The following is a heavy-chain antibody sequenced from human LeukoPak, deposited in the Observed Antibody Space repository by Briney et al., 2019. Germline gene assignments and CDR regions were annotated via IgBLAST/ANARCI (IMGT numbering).Heavy chain of an antibody. D-gene: IGHD1-7*01. CDR2: IIPIFGTA. CDR1: GGTFSSYA. Sequence: SVKVSCKASGGTFSSYAISWVQQAPGQGLEWMGGIIPIFGTANYAQKFQDRVTITTDESTSTAYMELSSLRSEDTAVYYCARGSFSGTTIDYWGQGTLVTVSS. CDR3: ARGSFSGTTIDY. J-gene: IGHJ4*02. V-gene: IGHV1-69*05.